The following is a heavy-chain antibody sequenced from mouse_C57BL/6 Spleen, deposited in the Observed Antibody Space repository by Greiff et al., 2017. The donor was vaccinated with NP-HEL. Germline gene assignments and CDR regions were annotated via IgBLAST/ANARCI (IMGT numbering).Heavy chain of an antibody. CDR2: ISYDGSN. Sequence: EVQLQQSGPGLVKPSQSLSLTCSVTGYSITSGYYWNWIRQFPGNKLEWMGYISYDGSNNYNPSLKNRISITRDTSKNQFFLKLNSVTTEDTATYYCARDDYDERDYYAMDYWGQGTSVTVSS. D-gene: IGHD2-4*01. CDR1: GYSITSGYY. V-gene: IGHV3-6*01. J-gene: IGHJ4*01. CDR3: ARDDYDERDYYAMDY.